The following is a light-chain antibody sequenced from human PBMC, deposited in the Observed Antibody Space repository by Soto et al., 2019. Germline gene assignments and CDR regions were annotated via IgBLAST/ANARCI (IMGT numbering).Light chain of an antibody. CDR1: QSVSSSY. Sequence: IVDTQSPGTLSLSTGERATLSCRASQSVSSSYLAWYQQKPGQAPRLPIYGASSRATGIPDRFSGSGSGTDFTLTISRLEPEDFAVYYCQQYGSSLGVTFGGGTKV. CDR2: GAS. V-gene: IGKV3-20*01. J-gene: IGKJ4*01. CDR3: QQYGSSLGVT.